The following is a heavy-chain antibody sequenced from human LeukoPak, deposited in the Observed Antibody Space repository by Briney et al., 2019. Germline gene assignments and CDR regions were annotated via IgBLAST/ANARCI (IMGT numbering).Heavy chain of an antibody. CDR3: ARERGIRALYFDN. Sequence: GGSLRLSCAASGFTFSSYTMHWVRQAPGKGLEWVALTSSDGNKYFADSVQGRFTISRDNSRNTVYLQLDSLRPDDTAVYYCARERGIRALYFDNWGQGTLVAVSS. CDR1: GFTFSSYT. D-gene: IGHD3-16*01. J-gene: IGHJ4*02. CDR2: TSSDGNK. V-gene: IGHV3-30*04.